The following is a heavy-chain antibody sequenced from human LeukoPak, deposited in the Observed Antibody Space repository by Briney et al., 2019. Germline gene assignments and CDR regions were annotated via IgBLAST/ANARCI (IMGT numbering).Heavy chain of an antibody. CDR1: GFTLSSYS. J-gene: IGHJ4*02. CDR3: ARDRAKWSYQGD. D-gene: IGHD1-26*01. V-gene: IGHV3-21*01. CDR2: ISSSSSYI. Sequence: GSLRLSCAASGFTLSSYSMNWVRQSPGKGLEWVSSISSSSSYIYYADSVKGRFTISRDNAKNSLYLQMNSLRAEDTAVYYCARDRAKWSYQGDWGQGTLVTVSS.